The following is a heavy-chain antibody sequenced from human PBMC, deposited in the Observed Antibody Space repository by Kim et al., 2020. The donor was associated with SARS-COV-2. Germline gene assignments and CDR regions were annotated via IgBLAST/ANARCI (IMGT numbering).Heavy chain of an antibody. V-gene: IGHV3-11*04. CDR3: ARDRTTVRY. Sequence: GGSLRLSCVGSGFNFSDYYMSWIRQAPGKGLEWVSYISGSGSPIYYADSVRGRFTISRDIAKKSFYLQMNNLRADDTALYYCARDRTTVRYWGQGTLVTVSS. CDR2: ISGSGSPI. J-gene: IGHJ4*02. D-gene: IGHD4-17*01. CDR1: GFNFSDYY.